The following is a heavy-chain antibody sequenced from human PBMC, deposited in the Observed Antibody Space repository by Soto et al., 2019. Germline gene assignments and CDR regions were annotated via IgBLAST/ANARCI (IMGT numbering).Heavy chain of an antibody. CDR1: GFTFSDYS. J-gene: IGHJ4*02. CDR3: ARGDSSGVYS. CDR2: ISFDGSNK. V-gene: IGHV3-30-3*01. D-gene: IGHD6-25*01. Sequence: QVQLVESGGGVVQPGRSLRLSCAASGFTFSDYSMHWVRQAPGKGLEWVALISFDGSNKYYADSVKCRFTISRDNSKNTMYLLMNSLRAEDTAVYYCARGDSSGVYSWGQGTLVTVSS.